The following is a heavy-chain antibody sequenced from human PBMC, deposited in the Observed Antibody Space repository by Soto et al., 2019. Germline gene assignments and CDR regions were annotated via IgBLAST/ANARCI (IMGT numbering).Heavy chain of an antibody. CDR2: INHSGST. Sequence: QVRLQQWGAGLLKPSETLSLTCAVYGGSFSGYYWSWIRQPPGTGLEWIGEINHSGSTNYNPSLKSRVTISVDTSKNQCSLKLTSVTAADTAVYYCARDKITGLFDYWGPGTLVTVSS. J-gene: IGHJ4*02. CDR1: GGSFSGYY. D-gene: IGHD2-8*02. CDR3: ARDKITGLFDY. V-gene: IGHV4-34*01.